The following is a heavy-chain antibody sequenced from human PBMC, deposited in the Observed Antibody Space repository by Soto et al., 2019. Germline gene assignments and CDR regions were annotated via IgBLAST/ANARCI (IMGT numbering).Heavy chain of an antibody. CDR3: AREILSPDFYFHGMDV. D-gene: IGHD2-15*01. CDR2: ISAKKGNT. J-gene: IGHJ6*02. CDR1: DYTFTSYG. Sequence: GASVKVSCKASDYTFTSYGISWVRQAPGQGLEWMGWISAKKGNTKYAQKFQGRVTMTTDTSTSTAYMELRSLRSDDTAVYYCAREILSPDFYFHGMDVWGQGTTVTVSS. V-gene: IGHV1-18*04.